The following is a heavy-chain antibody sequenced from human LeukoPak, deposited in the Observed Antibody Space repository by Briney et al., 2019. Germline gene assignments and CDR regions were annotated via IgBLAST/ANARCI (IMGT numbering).Heavy chain of an antibody. Sequence: GGSLRLSCAASGFTFSSYWMHWVRQAPGKGLVWVSRIHTDGSITNYADSVKGRFTISRDNAKNTLYLQMNSLRAEDTAVYYCARVYVGSSTTYPFDHWGQGTLVTVSS. D-gene: IGHD6-6*01. CDR1: GFTFSSYW. J-gene: IGHJ4*02. CDR3: ARVYVGSSTTYPFDH. CDR2: IHTDGSIT. V-gene: IGHV3-74*01.